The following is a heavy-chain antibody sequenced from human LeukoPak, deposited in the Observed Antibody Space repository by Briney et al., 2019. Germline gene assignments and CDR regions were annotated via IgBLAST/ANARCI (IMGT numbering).Heavy chain of an antibody. J-gene: IGHJ4*02. CDR3: ARDSGERGSGSYLIAY. V-gene: IGHV1-2*02. CDR1: GYTFTVYY. D-gene: IGHD3-10*01. Sequence: EASVKVSCKASGYTFTVYYMHWVRQAPGQGLEWMGWINPNSGGTNYAQKFQGRVTMTRDTSISTAHMELSRLRSDDTAVYYCARDSGERGSGSYLIAYWGQGTLVTVSS. CDR2: INPNSGGT.